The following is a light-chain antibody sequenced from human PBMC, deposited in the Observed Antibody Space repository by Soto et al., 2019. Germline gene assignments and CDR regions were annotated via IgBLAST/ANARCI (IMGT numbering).Light chain of an antibody. CDR3: QHYVTSPTT. J-gene: IGKJ1*01. Sequence: EIVLTQSPGTLSLSPGDRATLSCEASQSVTSNYLAWYQQKPGQAPRLLIFGASIRATGIPDRFIGSGSGTDFTLTISRLEPEDFAVYYCQHYVTSPTTFGQGTKVEVK. V-gene: IGKV3-20*01. CDR1: QSVTSNY. CDR2: GAS.